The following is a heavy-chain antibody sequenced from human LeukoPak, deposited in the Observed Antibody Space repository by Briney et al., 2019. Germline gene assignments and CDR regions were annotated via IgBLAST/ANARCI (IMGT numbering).Heavy chain of an antibody. Sequence: PGGSLRLSCAASGFTFSSYWMHWVRQAPGKGLVWVSRINSDGSSTSYADSVKGRFTISRDNAKNTLYLQMNSLRAEDTAVYYCARKFLTGRLIDYWGQGTLVTVSS. V-gene: IGHV3-74*01. D-gene: IGHD7-27*01. CDR3: ARKFLTGRLIDY. CDR1: GFTFSSYW. J-gene: IGHJ4*02. CDR2: INSDGSST.